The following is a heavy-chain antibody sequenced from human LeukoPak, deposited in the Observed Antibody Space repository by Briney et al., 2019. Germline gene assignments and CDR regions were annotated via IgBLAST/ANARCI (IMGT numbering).Heavy chain of an antibody. J-gene: IGHJ5*02. CDR1: GFTFSSYG. CDR3: AKDRGTAMVIFGWFDP. CDR2: ISYDGSNK. D-gene: IGHD5-18*01. Sequence: GGSLRLSCAASGFTFSSYGMHWVRQAPGKGLEWVAVISYDGSNKYYADSVKGRFTISGDNSKNTLYLQMNSLRAEDTAVYYCAKDRGTAMVIFGWFDPWGQGTLVTVSS. V-gene: IGHV3-30*18.